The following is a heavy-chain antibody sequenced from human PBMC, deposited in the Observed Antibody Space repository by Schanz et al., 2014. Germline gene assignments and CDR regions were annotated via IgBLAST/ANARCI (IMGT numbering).Heavy chain of an antibody. CDR2: INSDGTKR. V-gene: IGHV3-11*04. CDR1: GFVFGDYY. CDR3: ARDRRNADLDY. Sequence: QAQVVQSGGGLVKPGGSLRLSCAASGFVFGDYYMTWIRQAPGKGLEWVAFINSDGTKRFYADSVKSRFTISRDNSRNTLYLQMNSLRAEDTAVYYCARDRRNADLDYWGQGTLVTVSS. D-gene: IGHD1-1*01. J-gene: IGHJ4*02.